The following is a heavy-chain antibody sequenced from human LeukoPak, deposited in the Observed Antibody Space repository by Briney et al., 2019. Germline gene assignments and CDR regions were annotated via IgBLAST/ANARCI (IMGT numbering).Heavy chain of an antibody. V-gene: IGHV4-59*08. CDR1: GGSITSYY. D-gene: IGHD2/OR15-2a*01. CDR3: ATTTEDVTRFDY. CDR2: IYYSGST. Sequence: PSETLSLTCTVSGGSITSYYCNWVRQPPGKGLEWIGYIYYSGSTNYNPSLKSRVTMSVDTSKNQFSLNLSSVTAADTAIYYCATTTEDVTRFDYWGQGTLVTVSS. J-gene: IGHJ4*02.